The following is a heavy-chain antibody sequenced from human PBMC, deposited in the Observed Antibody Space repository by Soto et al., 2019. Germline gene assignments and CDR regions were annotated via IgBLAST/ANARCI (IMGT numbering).Heavy chain of an antibody. D-gene: IGHD2-2*01. Sequence: GESLKISCKGSGYSFTSYWIGWVRQMPGKGLEWMGIIYPGDSDTRYSPSFQGQVTISADKSISTAYLQWSSLKASDTAMYYCARQVCSSTSCYVEYYYYYYRDVWGKGTTVTVSS. CDR1: GYSFTSYW. CDR2: IYPGDSDT. CDR3: ARQVCSSTSCYVEYYYYYYRDV. J-gene: IGHJ6*03. V-gene: IGHV5-51*01.